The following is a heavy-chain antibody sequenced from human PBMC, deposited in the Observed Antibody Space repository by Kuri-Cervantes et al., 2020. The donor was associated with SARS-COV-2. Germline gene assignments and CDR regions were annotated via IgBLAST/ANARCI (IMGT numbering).Heavy chain of an antibody. CDR2: ISVYNGVT. CDR1: GYTFTNYG. J-gene: IGHJ4*02. Sequence: ASVKVSCKASGYTFTNYGINWVRQAPGQGLEWMGWISVYNGVTFFAHNFQGRVTMTVDASTSTAYMELRSLRSDDTAVYYCARDPCGIDCWRRLDYWGQGTLVTVSS. V-gene: IGHV1-18*04. D-gene: IGHD2-21*01. CDR3: ARDPCGIDCWRRLDY.